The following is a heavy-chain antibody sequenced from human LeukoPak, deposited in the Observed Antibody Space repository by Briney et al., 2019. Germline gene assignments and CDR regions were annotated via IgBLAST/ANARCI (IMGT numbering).Heavy chain of an antibody. J-gene: IGHJ5*02. D-gene: IGHD6-19*01. Sequence: GGSLRLSCAASGYSFSNYAMSWVRQTPGKGLEWVSTISGSGDNTYYADSVKGRFTISRDNSKNMLYLQMNRLRAEDTAIYYCAKQNVEGSSAWYFGRTKGWLDPWGQGTLVTVSS. CDR3: AKQNVEGSSAWYFGRTKGWLDP. CDR1: GYSFSNYA. V-gene: IGHV3-23*01. CDR2: ISGSGDNT.